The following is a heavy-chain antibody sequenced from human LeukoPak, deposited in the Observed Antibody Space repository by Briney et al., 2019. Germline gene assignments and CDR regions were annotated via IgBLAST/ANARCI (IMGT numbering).Heavy chain of an antibody. J-gene: IGHJ5*02. CDR3: ARETVEMVPKGFDP. CDR2: ISYDGSNK. V-gene: IGHV3-30-3*01. CDR1: GFTFSSYA. D-gene: IGHD5-24*01. Sequence: PGRSLRLSCAASGFTFSSYAMHWVRQAPGKGLEWVAVISYDGSNKYYADSVKGRFTISRDNSKNTLYLQMNSLRAEDTAVYYCARETVEMVPKGFDPWGQGTLVTVSS.